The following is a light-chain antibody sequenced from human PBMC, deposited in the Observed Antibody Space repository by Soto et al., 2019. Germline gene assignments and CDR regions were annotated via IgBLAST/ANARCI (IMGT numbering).Light chain of an antibody. CDR2: DAS. V-gene: IGKV3-11*01. CDR3: QQRSNWIT. CDR1: QSVSSSY. J-gene: IGKJ5*01. Sequence: THSPATLSVSPGERATLSCRASQSVSSSYLAWYQQKLGQAPRLLIYDASNRATGIPARFSGSGSGTDFTLTISSLEPEDFAVYYCQQRSNWITFGQGTRLEIK.